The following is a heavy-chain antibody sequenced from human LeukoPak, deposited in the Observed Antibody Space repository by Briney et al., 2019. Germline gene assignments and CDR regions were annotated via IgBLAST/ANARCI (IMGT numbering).Heavy chain of an antibody. CDR2: IYHSGST. V-gene: IGHV4-4*02. J-gene: IGHJ4*02. CDR3: ARKYSYTYYDY. D-gene: IGHD3-10*01. Sequence: SETLSLTCAVSGGSIVSNDGWTWVRQPPGKGLKWIGEIYHSGSTGYTPSLQSRVTISVDKSNNQFSLKLSSVTAADTAIYYCARKYSYTYYDYWGQGTLVTVSS. CDR1: GGSIVSNDG.